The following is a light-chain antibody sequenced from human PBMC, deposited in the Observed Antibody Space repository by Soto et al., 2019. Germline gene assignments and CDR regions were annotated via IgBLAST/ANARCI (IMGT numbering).Light chain of an antibody. Sequence: QAVVTQPPSVSGAPGQRVTISCTGSSSNIGAGYDVHWYQQLPGTAPKLLMYRNNNRPSGVPDRFSGSKSGTSASLAITGLQAEDEADYYCQSSDSSLRGVFGGGTKLPS. CDR1: SSNIGAGYD. CDR2: RNN. CDR3: QSSDSSLRGV. J-gene: IGLJ2*01. V-gene: IGLV1-40*01.